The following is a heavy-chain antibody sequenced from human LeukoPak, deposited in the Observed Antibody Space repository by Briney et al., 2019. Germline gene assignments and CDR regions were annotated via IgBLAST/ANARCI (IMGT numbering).Heavy chain of an antibody. J-gene: IGHJ4*02. Sequence: GGSLRLSCAATGFTFSHHGMHWVRQAPGKGLEWVAAISFDGRDHYYADSVKGRFTMSRDNSKNTVCLQMNSLRAEDTAVYYCAKDYGGTAGAGLDSWGQGSLVTVSS. CDR3: AKDYGGTAGAGLDS. V-gene: IGHV3-30*18. D-gene: IGHD1-1*01. CDR2: ISFDGRDH. CDR1: GFTFSHHG.